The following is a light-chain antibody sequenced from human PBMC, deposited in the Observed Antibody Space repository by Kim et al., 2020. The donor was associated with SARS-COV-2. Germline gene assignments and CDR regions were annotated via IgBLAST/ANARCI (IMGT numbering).Light chain of an antibody. Sequence: SYELTQPPSVSEAPGKTATITGGGDDIGTKSVHWYQQKPGQAPVLVIYYDTDRPSGIPERFSASNSGNTATLTVSGVEAGDEADYYCQVWDSGSDHWVFGGGTQLTVL. CDR1: DIGTKS. CDR3: QVWDSGSDHWV. J-gene: IGLJ3*02. V-gene: IGLV3-21*04. CDR2: YDT.